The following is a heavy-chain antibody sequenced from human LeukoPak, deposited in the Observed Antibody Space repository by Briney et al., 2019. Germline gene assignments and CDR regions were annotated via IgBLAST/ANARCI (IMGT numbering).Heavy chain of an antibody. CDR1: GFTFSSYE. V-gene: IGHV3-48*03. CDR2: ISSSGSTI. CDR3: AKDRSKIAARPSSSDY. D-gene: IGHD6-6*01. Sequence: GGSLRLSCAASGFTFSSYEMNWVRQAPGKGLEWVSYISSSGSTIYYADSVKGRFTISRDNAKNSLYLQMNSLRAEDTAVYYCAKDRSKIAARPSSSDYWGQGTLVTVSS. J-gene: IGHJ4*02.